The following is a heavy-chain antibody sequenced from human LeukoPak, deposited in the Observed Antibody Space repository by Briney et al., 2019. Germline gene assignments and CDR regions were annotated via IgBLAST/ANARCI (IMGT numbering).Heavy chain of an antibody. D-gene: IGHD6-13*01. Sequence: GGSLRLSCAASGFTFSSYSMNWVRQAPGKGLEWVSSISSSSSYIYYADSVKDRFTISRDNAKNSLYLQMNSLRAEDTAVYYCARSSSPNWFDPWGQGTLVTVSS. J-gene: IGHJ5*02. CDR3: ARSSSPNWFDP. CDR1: GFTFSSYS. CDR2: ISSSSSYI. V-gene: IGHV3-21*01.